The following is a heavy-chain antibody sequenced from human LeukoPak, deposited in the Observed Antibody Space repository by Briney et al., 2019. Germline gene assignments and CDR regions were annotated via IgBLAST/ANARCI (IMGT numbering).Heavy chain of an antibody. CDR3: ASERKWLRLVDY. V-gene: IGHV4-38-2*01. Sequence: SETLSLACAVSGYSISSGYYWGWIRQPPGKGLEWIGSIYHSGSIYYNPSLKSRVTISVDTSKNQFSLKLSSVTAADTAVYYCASERKWLRLVDYWGQGTLVTVSS. CDR2: IYHSGSI. D-gene: IGHD5-12*01. J-gene: IGHJ4*02. CDR1: GYSISSGYY.